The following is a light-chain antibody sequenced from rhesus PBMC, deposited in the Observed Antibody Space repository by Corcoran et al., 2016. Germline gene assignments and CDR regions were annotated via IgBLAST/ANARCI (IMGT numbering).Light chain of an antibody. V-gene: IGKV1-22*01. Sequence: DIQMTQSPSSLSASVGDTVTITCRASQSISSWLAWYQQKPGKAPKLLIYKAASLPSGVPSRFSGRGSGTDFTLTISSLQSEDFATYFCQQYSSRPWTFGQGTKVEIK. J-gene: IGKJ1*01. CDR3: QQYSSRPWT. CDR1: QSISSW. CDR2: KAA.